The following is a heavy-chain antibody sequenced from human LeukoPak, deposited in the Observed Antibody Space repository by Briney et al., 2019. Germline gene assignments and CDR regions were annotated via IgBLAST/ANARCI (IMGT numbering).Heavy chain of an antibody. Sequence: TGGSLRLSCAASGFTISIHWMSWVRQSPGKGLEWVANIKPDGGEKYYMGSVRGRFTISRDNTKNSLYLQMNSLRVEDTAVYYCATQSYGAFDYWGQGALVTVSS. CDR1: GFTISIHW. D-gene: IGHD4-17*01. CDR2: IKPDGGEK. V-gene: IGHV3-7*01. J-gene: IGHJ4*02. CDR3: ATQSYGAFDY.